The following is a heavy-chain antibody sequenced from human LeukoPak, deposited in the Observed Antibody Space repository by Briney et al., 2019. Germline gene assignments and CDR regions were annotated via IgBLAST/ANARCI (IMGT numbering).Heavy chain of an antibody. D-gene: IGHD1-26*01. CDR2: TYVSGNT. CDR1: GFTVSDNY. CDR3: AREVGS. J-gene: IGHJ5*02. Sequence: GGSLRLSCAASGFTVSDNYISWVRQAPGKGLKWVSVTYVSGNTYYADSVKGRFSISRDTSKNTLYLQVNSLRAEDSAVYYCAREVGSWGQGTLVTVSS. V-gene: IGHV3-66*01.